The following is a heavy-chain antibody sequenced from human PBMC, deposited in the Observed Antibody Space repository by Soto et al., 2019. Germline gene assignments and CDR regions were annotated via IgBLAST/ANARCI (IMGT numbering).Heavy chain of an antibody. D-gene: IGHD3-9*01. Sequence: ESLKVSFKGSGYRFTSYWIIWVRQMPGKGLEFMGRIDPSDSYTNYSPSFQGHVTISADKSISTAYLQWSSLKASDTAMYYCARRFKQGYYEILTGYLPYYGMDVWGQGTTVTVSS. J-gene: IGHJ6*02. V-gene: IGHV5-10-1*01. CDR1: GYRFTSYW. CDR3: ARRFKQGYYEILTGYLPYYGMDV. CDR2: IDPSDSYT.